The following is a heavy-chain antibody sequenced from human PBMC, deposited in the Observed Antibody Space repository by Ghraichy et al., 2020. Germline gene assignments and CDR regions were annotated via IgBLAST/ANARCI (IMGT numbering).Heavy chain of an antibody. CDR3: ARGLEWELLMGY. V-gene: IGHV3-53*01. CDR2: IYSGGST. CDR1: GFTVSSNY. Sequence: GGSLRLSCAASGFTVSSNYMSWVRQAPGKGLEWDSVIYSGGSTYYADSVKGRFTISRDNSKNTLYLQMNSLRAEDTAVYYCARGLEWELLMGYWGQGTLVTVSS. J-gene: IGHJ4*02. D-gene: IGHD1-26*01.